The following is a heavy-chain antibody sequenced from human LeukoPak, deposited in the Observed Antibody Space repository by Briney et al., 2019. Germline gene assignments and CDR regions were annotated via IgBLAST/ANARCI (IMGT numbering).Heavy chain of an antibody. CDR3: ARESQKWELFMGAFDI. CDR2: ISYDGSNK. CDR1: GFTFSSYG. D-gene: IGHD1-26*01. J-gene: IGHJ3*02. Sequence: QPGRSLRLSCAASGFTFSSYGMHWVRQAPGKGLEWVAVISYDGSNKYYADSVKGRFTISRDNSKNTLYLQMNSLRAEDTAVYYCARESQKWELFMGAFDIWGQGTMVTVSS. V-gene: IGHV3-30*03.